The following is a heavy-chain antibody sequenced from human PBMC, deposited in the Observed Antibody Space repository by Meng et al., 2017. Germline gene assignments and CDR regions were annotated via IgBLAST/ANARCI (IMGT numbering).Heavy chain of an antibody. CDR1: GGTFSSYA. CDR3: AREIAAAYCGGDCYL. CDR2: IITIFGTA. Sequence: VQSGGAGKTPGYWGKVSSKGSGGTFSSYAISWVRQAPGQGLEWMGGIITIFGTANYAQKFQGRVTITADESTSTAYMELSSLRSEDTAVYYCAREIAAAYCGGDCYLWGQGTLVTVSS. D-gene: IGHD2-21*02. J-gene: IGHJ5*02. V-gene: IGHV1-69*01.